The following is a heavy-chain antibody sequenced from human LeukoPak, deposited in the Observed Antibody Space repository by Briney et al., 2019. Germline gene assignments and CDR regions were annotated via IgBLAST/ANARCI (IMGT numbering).Heavy chain of an antibody. Sequence: SETLSLTCTVSGASISSDYWSWIRQPPGKGLEWIGSIYYSGSTYYNPSLKSRVTISVDTSKNQFSLKLSSVTAADTAVYYCARDYMITFGGVIDDFDYWGQGTLVTVSS. V-gene: IGHV4-59*12. CDR2: IYYSGST. D-gene: IGHD3-16*02. J-gene: IGHJ4*02. CDR3: ARDYMITFGGVIDDFDY. CDR1: GASISSDY.